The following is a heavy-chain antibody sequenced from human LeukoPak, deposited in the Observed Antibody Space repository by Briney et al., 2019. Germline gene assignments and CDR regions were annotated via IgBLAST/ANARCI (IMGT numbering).Heavy chain of an antibody. J-gene: IGHJ4*02. CDR1: GITLSNYA. V-gene: IGHV3-23*01. CDR3: AKDPYSSSYETFDY. D-gene: IGHD6-6*01. Sequence: GGSLRLSCVVSGITLSNYAMSWVRQAPGKGLEWVSAISGSGGSTYYADSVKGRFTISRDNSKNTLYLQMNSLRAVDTAVYYCAKDPYSSSYETFDYWGQGTLVTVSS. CDR2: ISGSGGST.